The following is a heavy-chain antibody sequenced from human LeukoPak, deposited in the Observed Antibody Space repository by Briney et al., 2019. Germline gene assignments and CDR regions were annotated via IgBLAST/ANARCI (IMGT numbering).Heavy chain of an antibody. Sequence: PGGSLRLSCALSGRPFSSSIMHWVRQAPGEGLEYVSAISSNGGSTYYADSVKGRFTISRDNSKNTLFLQMGSLRVEDMAVYYCARGLRAYYYYGMDVWGQGTTVTVSS. CDR2: ISSNGGST. V-gene: IGHV3-64*02. CDR1: GRPFSSSI. CDR3: ARGLRAYYYYGMDV. J-gene: IGHJ6*02. D-gene: IGHD3-3*01.